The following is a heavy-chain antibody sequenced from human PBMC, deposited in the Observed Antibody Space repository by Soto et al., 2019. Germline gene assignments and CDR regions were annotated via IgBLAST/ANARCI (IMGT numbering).Heavy chain of an antibody. Sequence: EVQLLESGGGLVQPGGFLRLSCAASGFTFSSYAMSWVRQAPGKGLEWVSSISGSGGATYYADSVKGRFTISRDNSKNTLFLQMNSLRAEDTAVYYCAKGNFGDYGHWGQGTLVTVSS. CDR2: ISGSGGAT. J-gene: IGHJ4*02. V-gene: IGHV3-23*01. CDR3: AKGNFGDYGH. CDR1: GFTFSSYA. D-gene: IGHD4-17*01.